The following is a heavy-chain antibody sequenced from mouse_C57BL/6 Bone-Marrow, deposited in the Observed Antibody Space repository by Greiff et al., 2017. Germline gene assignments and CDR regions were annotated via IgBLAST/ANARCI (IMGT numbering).Heavy chain of an antibody. CDR1: GFTFSSYG. J-gene: IGHJ1*03. CDR3: ARQPLVFDV. Sequence: EVMLVESGEGLVKPGGSLKLSCAASGFTFSSYGMSWVRQTPDKRLEWVATISSGGSYTYYPDSVKGRFTISRDNAKNTLYLQMSSLKSEDTAMYYCARQPLVFDVWGTGTTVTVSS. V-gene: IGHV5-6*03. CDR2: ISSGGSYT.